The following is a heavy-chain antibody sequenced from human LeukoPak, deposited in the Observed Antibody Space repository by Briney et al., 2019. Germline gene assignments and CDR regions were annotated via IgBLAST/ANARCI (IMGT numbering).Heavy chain of an antibody. CDR3: AKALIYGSGTYNAWVYGMDV. V-gene: IGHV3-30*18. J-gene: IGHJ6*02. Sequence: QAGGSLRLSCAASGFTFSSYGMHWVRQAPGKGLEWVAVISYDGSNKYYADSVKGRFTISRDNSKNTLYLQMNSLRAEDTAVYYCAKALIYGSGTYNAWVYGMDVWGQGTTVTVSS. D-gene: IGHD3-10*01. CDR2: ISYDGSNK. CDR1: GFTFSSYG.